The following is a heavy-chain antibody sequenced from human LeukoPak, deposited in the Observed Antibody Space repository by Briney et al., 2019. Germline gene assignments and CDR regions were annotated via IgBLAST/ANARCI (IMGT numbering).Heavy chain of an antibody. J-gene: IGHJ6*02. CDR1: GFTFSSYA. D-gene: IGHD2-8*01. CDR3: ARGPERTGVGTRYYYDMDV. V-gene: IGHV3-30-3*01. Sequence: GGSLRLSCAASGFTFSSYAMHWVRQAPGKGLEWVAVISYDGSNKYYADSVKGRFTISRDNSKNTLYLQMNSLRAEDTAVYYCARGPERTGVGTRYYYDMDVWGQGPRSPSP. CDR2: ISYDGSNK.